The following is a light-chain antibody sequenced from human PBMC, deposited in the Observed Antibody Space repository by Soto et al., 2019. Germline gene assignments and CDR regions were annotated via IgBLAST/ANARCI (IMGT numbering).Light chain of an antibody. J-gene: IGKJ1*01. CDR1: QTTSSW. CDR3: QQYNSYSWT. Sequence: DIQMTQSPPTLSGSVADRVTITCRTSQTTSSWLPWYRQKPGKAPKRLIYKASTLKSGVPSRFSGSGSGTEITLPISSLQPADFATYYCQQYNSYSWTFGQGTKVDIK. CDR2: KAS. V-gene: IGKV1-5*03.